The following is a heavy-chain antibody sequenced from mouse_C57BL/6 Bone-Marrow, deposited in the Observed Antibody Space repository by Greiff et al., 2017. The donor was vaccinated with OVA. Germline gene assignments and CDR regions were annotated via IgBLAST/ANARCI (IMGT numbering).Heavy chain of an antibody. Sequence: VQLQQSGPELVKPGASVKISCKASGYAFSSSWMNWVKQRPGKGLEWIGRIYPGDGDTNYNGKFKGKATLTADKSSSTAYMQLSSLTSEDSAVYFCARRGTGSRYWYFDVWGTGTTVTVSS. CDR3: ARRGTGSRYWYFDV. CDR1: GYAFSSSW. D-gene: IGHD4-1*01. J-gene: IGHJ1*03. CDR2: IYPGDGDT. V-gene: IGHV1-82*01.